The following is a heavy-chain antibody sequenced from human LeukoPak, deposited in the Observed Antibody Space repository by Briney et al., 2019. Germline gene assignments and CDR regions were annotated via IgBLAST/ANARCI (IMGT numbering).Heavy chain of an antibody. CDR3: ARFWVWAFDI. CDR1: GYTVSTNY. V-gene: IGHV3-66*01. Sequence: GGSLRLSCAASGYTVSTNYMSWVRQAPGKGLEWVSVIYSGGSTYYADSVKGRFTISRDNSKNTLYLQMNSLRAEDTAVYYCARFWVWAFDIWGQGTMVTVSS. D-gene: IGHD3-16*01. J-gene: IGHJ3*02. CDR2: IYSGGST.